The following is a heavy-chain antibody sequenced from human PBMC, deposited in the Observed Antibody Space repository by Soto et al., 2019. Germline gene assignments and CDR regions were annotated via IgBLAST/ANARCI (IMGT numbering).Heavy chain of an antibody. CDR3: AKAPNFDWLSHFDY. CDR1: GLTFSNYG. D-gene: IGHD3-9*01. CDR2: ISYDGSNK. V-gene: IGHV3-30*18. Sequence: PGGSLRLSCAASGLTFSNYGMHWVRQAPGKGLEWVAVISYDGSNKYYADSVKGRLTISRDNSKNTLYLQMNRLRAEDTAVYYCAKAPNFDWLSHFDYWGQGTLVTVSS. J-gene: IGHJ4*02.